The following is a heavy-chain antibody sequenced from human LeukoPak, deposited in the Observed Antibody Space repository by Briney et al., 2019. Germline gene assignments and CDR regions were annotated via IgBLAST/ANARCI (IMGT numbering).Heavy chain of an antibody. V-gene: IGHV1-2*02. J-gene: IGHJ4*02. CDR3: AREEGGELAAAAPGY. D-gene: IGHD6-13*01. CDR2: INPNSGGT. Sequence: GASVKVSCKAPGYTFTGYYMHWVRQAPGQGLEWMGWINPNSGGTNYAQKFQGRVTMTRDTSISTAYMELSRLRSDDTAVYYCAREEGGELAAAAPGYWGQGTLVTVSS. CDR1: GYTFTGYY.